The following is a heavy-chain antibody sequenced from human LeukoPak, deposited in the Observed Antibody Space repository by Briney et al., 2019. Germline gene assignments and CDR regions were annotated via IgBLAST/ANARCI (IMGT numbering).Heavy chain of an antibody. V-gene: IGHV1-18*01. CDR2: ISAYNGNT. D-gene: IGHD6-13*01. J-gene: IGHJ3*02. CDR1: GYTFTNYG. CDR3: ARDQSVRLLQTSSTYFKHVFAI. Sequence: ASVKASCKPSGYTFTNYGISWVRQAPGLGLEWMGWISAYNGNTNYAQKVQGRVTMTTDTSTSTAYMELRSLRFDDTAVYYCARDQSVRLLQTSSTYFKHVFAIWGQGSMVTVSS.